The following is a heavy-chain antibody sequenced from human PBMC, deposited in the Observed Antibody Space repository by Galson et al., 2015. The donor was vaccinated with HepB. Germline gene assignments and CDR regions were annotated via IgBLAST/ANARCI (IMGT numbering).Heavy chain of an antibody. D-gene: IGHD5-12*01. CDR3: ARDPIVATILDYYYYGMDV. J-gene: IGHJ6*02. V-gene: IGHV6-1*01. CDR2: TYYRSKWYN. Sequence: CAISGDSVSSNSAAWNWIRQTPSRGLEWLGRTYYRSKWYNDYAVSVKSRITINPDTSKNQFSLQLNSVTPEGTAVYYCARDPIVATILDYYYYGMDVWGQGTTVTVSS. CDR1: GDSVSSNSAA.